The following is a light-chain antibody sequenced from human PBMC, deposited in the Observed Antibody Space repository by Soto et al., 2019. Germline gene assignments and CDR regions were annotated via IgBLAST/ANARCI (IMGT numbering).Light chain of an antibody. V-gene: IGLV1-44*01. CDR2: SNN. CDR3: AAWDDSLNAYV. CDR1: SSNIGSNS. J-gene: IGLJ1*01. Sequence: QSLLTQPPSASETPGHRVTVACSGSSSNIGSNSVNWYQQLPRTAPKLLIHSNNHRPSGVPDRFSGSRSGTSASLAISGLQSEDDADYYCAAWDDSLNAYVFGTGTKLTVL.